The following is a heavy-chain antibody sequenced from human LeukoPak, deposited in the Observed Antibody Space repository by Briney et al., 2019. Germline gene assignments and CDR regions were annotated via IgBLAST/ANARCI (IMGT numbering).Heavy chain of an antibody. J-gene: IGHJ4*02. V-gene: IGHV4-61*08. Sequence: PSETLSLTCTVSGGSISSGDYYWSWIRQPPGKGLEWIGDIYYSGSANYNPSLMCRVTISVDTSKNQFSLKLSSVTAADTAVYYCARATYSSSWYYLDYWGQGTLVTVSS. CDR3: ARATYSSSWYYLDY. D-gene: IGHD6-13*01. CDR1: GGSISSGDYY. CDR2: IYYSGSA.